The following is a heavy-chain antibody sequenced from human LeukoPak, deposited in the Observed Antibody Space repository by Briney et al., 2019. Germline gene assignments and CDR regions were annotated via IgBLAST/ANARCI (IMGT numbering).Heavy chain of an antibody. CDR1: GFSFDTYA. D-gene: IGHD3-10*01. J-gene: IGHJ4*02. Sequence: GGSLRLSCAASGFSFDTYAMHWVRQAPGQGLEWVALIWHDGSHKFYSNSVRGQFTISRDNSKNTVYLQMNNLRPDDTAVYYCAREIFGSGSYPDSWGQGTLVTVSS. CDR3: AREIFGSGSYPDS. V-gene: IGHV3-33*01. CDR2: IWHDGSHK.